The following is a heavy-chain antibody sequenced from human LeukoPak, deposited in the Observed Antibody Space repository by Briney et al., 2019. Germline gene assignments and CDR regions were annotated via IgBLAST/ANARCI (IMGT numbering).Heavy chain of an antibody. J-gene: IGHJ5*02. V-gene: IGHV4-59*01. Sequence: SETLSLTCTVSGGSISTYYWSWIRQPPGKGLEWIGYIYYTGSTSYNPSLKSRVTMSLDASKNQFSLELNSVTPADTAVYYCARGGNYWPQWWFDPWGRGTLVTVSS. CDR1: GGSISTYY. CDR3: ARGGNYWPQWWFDP. CDR2: IYYTGST. D-gene: IGHD1-26*01.